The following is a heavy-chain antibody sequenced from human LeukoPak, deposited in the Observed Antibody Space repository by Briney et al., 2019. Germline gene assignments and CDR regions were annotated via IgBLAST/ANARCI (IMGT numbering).Heavy chain of an antibody. CDR3: VKEPHYYDRSGYF. D-gene: IGHD3-22*01. CDR1: GFTFGDYA. Sequence: PGGSLRLSCAASGFTFGDYAMHWVRQAPGRGLEWVSLIGGDGGSTYYADSVKGRFTISRDNSKNSLFLQMKSLRTDDTALYYCVKEPHYYDRSGYFWGQGTLVTVSS. CDR2: IGGDGGST. J-gene: IGHJ4*02. V-gene: IGHV3-43*02.